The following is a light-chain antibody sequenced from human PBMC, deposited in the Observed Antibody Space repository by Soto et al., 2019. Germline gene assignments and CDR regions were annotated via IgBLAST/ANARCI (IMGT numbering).Light chain of an antibody. V-gene: IGKV1-27*01. CDR2: RAS. Sequence: DIQMTQSPSSLSASVGDRVTITCRASQGIATYLAWWQQRPGKVPNLLIYRASTLQSGVPSRFSGSGSGTDFSLTISSLQPEDVATYYCQKYNSAPRTFGQGTKVEI. J-gene: IGKJ1*01. CDR3: QKYNSAPRT. CDR1: QGIATY.